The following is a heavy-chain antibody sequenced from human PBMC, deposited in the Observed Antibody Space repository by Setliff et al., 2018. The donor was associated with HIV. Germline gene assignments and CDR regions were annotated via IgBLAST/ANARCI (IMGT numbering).Heavy chain of an antibody. V-gene: IGHV4-4*07. CDR3: ARDLFNEWQGHYYYYMDV. D-gene: IGHD3-3*01. J-gene: IGHJ6*03. Sequence: AETLSLTCTVSGGSVSLYYWNWMRQPVGKGLEWIGRLFTSGKTIFSPSLKSRVSMSVDTSKNAVSLKLDSVTAGDSAVYFCARDLFNEWQGHYYYYMDVWGKGTTVTVSS. CDR2: LFTSGKT. CDR1: GGSVSLYY.